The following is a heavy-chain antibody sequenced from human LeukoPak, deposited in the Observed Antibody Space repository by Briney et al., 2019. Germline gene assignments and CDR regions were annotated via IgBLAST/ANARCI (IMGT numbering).Heavy chain of an antibody. CDR3: TKDPLDY. J-gene: IGHJ4*02. Sequence: QTGGSLRLSCAASGFTLSAYMMSWVRQAPGKGLEWVSGISGGAGGAFYSDSVRGRFTISRDSPKNTLYLQMNSLRVEDTAVYYCTKDPLDYWGQGTLVTVSS. CDR2: ISGGAGGA. V-gene: IGHV3-23*01. CDR1: GFTLSAYM.